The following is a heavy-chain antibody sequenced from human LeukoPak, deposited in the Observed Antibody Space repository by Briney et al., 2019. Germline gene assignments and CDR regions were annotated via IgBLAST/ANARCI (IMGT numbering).Heavy chain of an antibody. CDR1: GFTFSSYE. V-gene: IGHV3-48*03. CDR2: ISSSGSTI. J-gene: IGHJ4*02. D-gene: IGHD2-8*01. Sequence: GGSLRLSCAASGFTFSSYEMNWVRQAPGKGLEWVSYISSSGSTIYYADSVKGRFTISRDNAKNTLYLQMNSLRAEDTAVYHCVRDRYAGPDYWGQGTLVIVSS. CDR3: VRDRYAGPDY.